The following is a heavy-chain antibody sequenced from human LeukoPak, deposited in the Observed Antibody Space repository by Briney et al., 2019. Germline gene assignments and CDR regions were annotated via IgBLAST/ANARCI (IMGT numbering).Heavy chain of an antibody. D-gene: IGHD5-24*01. Sequence: GGSLRLSCVTSGFTFSNCAMSWVRQAPGKGLEWVSTIHGASTFYSASVKGRFTISRDNSKNTLYLRMNSLRAEDTAIYYCAKDQAGDGYNSMWGQGTRVTVSS. CDR2: IHGAST. CDR1: GFTFSNCA. V-gene: IGHV3-23*01. CDR3: AKDQAGDGYNSM. J-gene: IGHJ4*02.